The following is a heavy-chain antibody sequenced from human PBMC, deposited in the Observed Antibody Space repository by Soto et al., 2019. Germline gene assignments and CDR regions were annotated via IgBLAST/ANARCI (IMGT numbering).Heavy chain of an antibody. CDR1: RYSFNSYA. CDR3: ARDPRSREPSYYYGMDV. CDR2: ISAYNGNT. Sequence: ASVKLSCKASRYSFNSYARYWVRQYTGQGLEWMGWISAYNGNTNYAQKLQGRVTMTTDTSTSTAYMELRSLRSDDTAVYYCARDPRSREPSYYYGMDVWGKGTTVTVSP. D-gene: IGHD1-1*01. J-gene: IGHJ6*04. V-gene: IGHV1-18*01.